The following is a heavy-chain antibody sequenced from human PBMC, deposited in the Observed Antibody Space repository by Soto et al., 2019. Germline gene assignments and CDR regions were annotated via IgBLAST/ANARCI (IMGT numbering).Heavy chain of an antibody. CDR3: AREPATAKPEGVDF. CDR2: FIPIFVSA. J-gene: IGHJ4*02. D-gene: IGHD1-1*01. Sequence: QLHLVQSGAEVKKAGSSVKVSCKASGGTVSSYAITWVRQAPGKGLEWMGVFIPIFVSAHYAPKFQGRITITADESTSTAYMELSGLTSEDTAIYYCAREPATAKPEGVDFWGQGTLVTVSS. V-gene: IGHV1-69*01. CDR1: GGTVSSYA.